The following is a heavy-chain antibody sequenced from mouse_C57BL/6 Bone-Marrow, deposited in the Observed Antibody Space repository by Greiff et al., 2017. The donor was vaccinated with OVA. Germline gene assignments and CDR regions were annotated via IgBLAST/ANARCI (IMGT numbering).Heavy chain of an antibody. J-gene: IGHJ1*03. Sequence: VQLQQSGAELMKPGASVKLSCKATGYTFTGYWIEWVKQRPGHGLEWIGEILPGSGSTNYNEKFQGKATFTADTSSNTAYMQLSSLTTEDSAIYYCARWETTVVAMGLDWYFDVWGTGTTVTVSS. CDR3: ARWETTVVAMGLDWYFDV. CDR2: ILPGSGST. CDR1: GYTFTGYW. D-gene: IGHD1-1*01. V-gene: IGHV1-9*01.